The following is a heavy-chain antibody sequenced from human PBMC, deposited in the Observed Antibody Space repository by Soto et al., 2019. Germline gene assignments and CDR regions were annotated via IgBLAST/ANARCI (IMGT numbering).Heavy chain of an antibody. CDR3: ATALGTGVVGAATCWFDP. CDR1: GYTFTSYG. D-gene: IGHD2-15*01. V-gene: IGHV1-18*01. J-gene: IGHJ5*02. Sequence: ASVKVSCKASGYTFTSYGISWVRQAPGQGLEWMGWISAYNGNTNYAQKLQGRVTMTTDTSTSTAYMELRSLRSDDTAVYYCATALGTGVVGAATCWFDPWGQGTLVTVSS. CDR2: ISAYNGNT.